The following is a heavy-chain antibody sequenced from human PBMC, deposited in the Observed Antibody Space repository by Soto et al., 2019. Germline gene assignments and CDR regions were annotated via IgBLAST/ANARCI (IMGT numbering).Heavy chain of an antibody. CDR2: MNPNSGNT. Sequence: QVQLVQSGAEVKKPGASVKVSCKASGYTFTSYDINWVRQATGQGLEWMGWMNPNSGNTVYAQKFQGRVTMTRNTSKSTAKMEMSSLRSEDNAVCDCARAKVVGATGNWGHGTLVTISS. CDR1: GYTFTSYD. CDR3: ARAKVVGATGN. D-gene: IGHD1-1*01. V-gene: IGHV1-8*01. J-gene: IGHJ4*01.